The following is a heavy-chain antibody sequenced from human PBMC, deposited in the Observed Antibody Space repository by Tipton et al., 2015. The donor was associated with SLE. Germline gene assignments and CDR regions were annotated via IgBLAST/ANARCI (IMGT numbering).Heavy chain of an antibody. CDR1: GSTFSSYG. D-gene: IGHD6-13*01. CDR2: ISYDGSNK. CDR3: ARAPSSRARWFDP. Sequence: SLRLSCAASGSTFSSYGMHWVRQAPGKGLEWVAVISYDGSNKYYADSLKGRFTISRDNAKNSLYLQMNSLRAEDTAVYYCARAPSSRARWFDPWGQGTLVTVSS. V-gene: IGHV3-30*03. J-gene: IGHJ5*02.